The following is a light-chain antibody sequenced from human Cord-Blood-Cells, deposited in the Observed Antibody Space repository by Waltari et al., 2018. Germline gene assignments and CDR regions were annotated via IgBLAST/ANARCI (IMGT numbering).Light chain of an antibody. V-gene: IGLV6-57*01. CDR2: EDN. Sequence: NFMLTQPHSVSESPGKTVTISCTRSSGSIASNYVQWYQQRPGSYPTTVIYEDNQRPSGVPDRFSGSIDSSSTSASLTISGLKTEDEADYYCQSYDSSNQVFGGGTKLTVL. CDR3: QSYDSSNQV. J-gene: IGLJ3*02. CDR1: SGSIASNY.